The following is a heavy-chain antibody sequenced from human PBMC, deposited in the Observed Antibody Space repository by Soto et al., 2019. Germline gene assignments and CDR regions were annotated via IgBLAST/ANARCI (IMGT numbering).Heavy chain of an antibody. CDR1: GFSLSTSGVG. CDR3: AHVNYGEYGNYYYGMDV. J-gene: IGHJ6*02. V-gene: IGHV2-5*01. Sequence: SGPTLVNPTQTLTLTCTFSGFSLSTSGVGAGWIRQPPGKALEWLALIYWNDDKRYSPSLKSRLTITKDTSKNQVVLTMTNMDPVDTATYYCAHVNYGEYGNYYYGMDVWGQGTTVTVSS. CDR2: IYWNDDK. D-gene: IGHD4-17*01.